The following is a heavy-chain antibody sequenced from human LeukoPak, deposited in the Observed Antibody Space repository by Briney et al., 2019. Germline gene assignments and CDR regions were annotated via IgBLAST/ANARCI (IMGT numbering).Heavy chain of an antibody. CDR2: LYSGDNT. CDR3: AKDEST. J-gene: IGHJ4*02. CDR1: GFTVSSNH. V-gene: IGHV3-53*05. Sequence: GGSLRLSCAASGFTVSSNHVSWVRQAPGKGLEWVSVLYSGDNTYYADSVKGRFTISRDNSKNTLYLQMNSLRAEDTALYYCAKDESTWGQGTLVTVSS.